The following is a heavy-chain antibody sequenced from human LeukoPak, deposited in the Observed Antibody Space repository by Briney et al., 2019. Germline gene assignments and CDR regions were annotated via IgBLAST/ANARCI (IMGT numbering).Heavy chain of an antibody. Sequence: ASVKVSCKASGYTFTSYYMHWVRQAPGQGLEWMGIINPSGGSTSYAQKFQGILTMTRDTATSTVYMELSSLRSEDTAVYYCARETAGKWYFDLWGRGTLVTVSS. CDR3: ARETAGKWYFDL. CDR1: GYTFTSYY. CDR2: INPSGGST. J-gene: IGHJ2*01. D-gene: IGHD1-14*01. V-gene: IGHV1-46*03.